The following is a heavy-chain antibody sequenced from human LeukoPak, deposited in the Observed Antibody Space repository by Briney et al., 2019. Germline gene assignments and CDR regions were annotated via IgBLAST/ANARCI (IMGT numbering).Heavy chain of an antibody. Sequence: PGGSLRLSCAASGFTVRSNYMTWVRQAPGKGLEWVSVMYSCNRTYYDDSVKGRFTISRDNSKNTLDLQMNSLRDEDTGVYYCARADGYSSWFVHWGQGTLVTVSS. D-gene: IGHD5-18*01. V-gene: IGHV3-53*01. J-gene: IGHJ5*02. CDR1: GFTVRSNY. CDR2: MYSCNRT. CDR3: ARADGYSSWFVH.